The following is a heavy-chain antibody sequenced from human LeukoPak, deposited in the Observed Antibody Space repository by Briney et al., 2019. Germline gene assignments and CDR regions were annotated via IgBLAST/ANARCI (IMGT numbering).Heavy chain of an antibody. CDR3: ARDAPLYYYGSGSYYDY. CDR1: GFTFSSYA. CDR2: ISSNGGST. J-gene: IGHJ4*02. Sequence: GGSLRLSCAASGFTFSSYAMHCVRQAPGKGLEYVSAISSNGGSTYYANSVKGRFTISRDNSKNTLYLQMGSLRAEDMAVYYCARDAPLYYYGSGSYYDYWGQGTLVTVSS. D-gene: IGHD3-10*01. V-gene: IGHV3-64*01.